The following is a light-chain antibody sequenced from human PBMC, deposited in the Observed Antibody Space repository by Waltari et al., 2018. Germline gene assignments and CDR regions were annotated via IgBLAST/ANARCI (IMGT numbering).Light chain of an antibody. V-gene: IGKV1D-12*01. CDR1: QDIRTL. Sequence: QVTPSPSSVSASVGHTVTITFRATQDIRTLLVWNQQKPGKAPKLLIYSASTLQDGVPSRFSGSGSGTEFTLTIDSLQPEDFATYYCEQVHSFPITFGGGTKVEIK. J-gene: IGKJ4*01. CDR3: EQVHSFPIT. CDR2: SAS.